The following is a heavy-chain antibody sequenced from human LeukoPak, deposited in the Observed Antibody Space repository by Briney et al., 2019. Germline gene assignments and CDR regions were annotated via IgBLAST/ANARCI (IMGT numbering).Heavy chain of an antibody. CDR1: GFIFSSYS. J-gene: IGHJ4*02. CDR2: ISSSSSYI. Sequence: PGGSLRLSCAASGFIFSSYSMNWVRQAPGKGLEWVSSISSSSSYIYYADSVKGRFAISRDNAKNSLYLQMNSLRAEDTAVYYCALHFLGITIFGVVTHPLGYWGQGTLVTVSS. CDR3: ALHFLGITIFGVVTHPLGY. D-gene: IGHD3-3*01. V-gene: IGHV3-21*01.